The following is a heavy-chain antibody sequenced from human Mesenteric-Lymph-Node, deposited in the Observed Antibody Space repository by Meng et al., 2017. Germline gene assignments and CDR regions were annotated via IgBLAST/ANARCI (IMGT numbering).Heavy chain of an antibody. D-gene: IGHD2-2*01. CDR3: AKVYISTSWVYYYYALDV. J-gene: IGHJ6*02. V-gene: IGHV3-74*01. CDR2: INSDGNIT. Sequence: GESLKISCAASGFTFSSYWMHWVRQVPGKGLVWVSRINSDGNITSYADSVKGRFTISRDNAKNTLYLQMNSLRAEDTAVYFCAKVYISTSWVYYYYALDVWGQGTKVTVS. CDR1: GFTFSSYW.